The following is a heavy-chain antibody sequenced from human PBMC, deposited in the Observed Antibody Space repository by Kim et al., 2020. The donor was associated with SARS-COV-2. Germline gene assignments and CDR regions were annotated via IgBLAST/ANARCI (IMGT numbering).Heavy chain of an antibody. V-gene: IGHV4-39*07. CDR3: ARDREALGVDV. Sequence: SETLSLTCTVSGGSIRSSSYYWGWIRQPPGKGLEWIGSIYYSGSTYYNPSLKSRVTISVDTSKNQFSLKLSSVTAADTAVYYCARDREALGVDVWGQGTTVTVSS. J-gene: IGHJ6*02. CDR2: IYYSGST. D-gene: IGHD3-16*01. CDR1: GGSIRSSSYY.